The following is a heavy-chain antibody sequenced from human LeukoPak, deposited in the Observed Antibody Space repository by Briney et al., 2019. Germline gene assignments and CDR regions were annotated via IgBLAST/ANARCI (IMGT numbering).Heavy chain of an antibody. D-gene: IGHD6-13*01. Sequence: SQTLSLTCAISGDSVSSNSADWNWIRQSPSRGLEWLGRTYYRSKWYNDYAVSVKSRITINPDTSKNQFSLQLNSVTPEDTAVYYCARGFFRRQQLVKLIWFDPWGQGTLVTVSS. V-gene: IGHV6-1*01. CDR3: ARGFFRRQQLVKLIWFDP. CDR1: GDSVSSNSAD. CDR2: TYYRSKWYN. J-gene: IGHJ5*02.